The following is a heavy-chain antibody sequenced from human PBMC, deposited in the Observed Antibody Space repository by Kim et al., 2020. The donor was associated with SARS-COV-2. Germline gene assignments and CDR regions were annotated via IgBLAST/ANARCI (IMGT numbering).Heavy chain of an antibody. Sequence: SETLSLTCTVSGGSISSYYWSWIRQPPGKGLEWIGYIYYSGSTNYNPSLKSRVTISVDTSKNQFSLKLSSETAADTAVYYCARISTLGGVIVMDYWGQGTLVTVSS. CDR2: IYYSGST. CDR3: ARISTLGGVIVMDY. J-gene: IGHJ4*02. V-gene: IGHV4-59*01. D-gene: IGHD3-16*02. CDR1: GGSISSYY.